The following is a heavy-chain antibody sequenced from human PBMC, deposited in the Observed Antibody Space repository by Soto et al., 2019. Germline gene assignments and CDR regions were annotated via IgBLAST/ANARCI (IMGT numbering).Heavy chain of an antibody. CDR3: ARVRTETSTFYYYYGLDV. CDR1: GGSLSGNY. J-gene: IGHJ6*02. D-gene: IGHD4-17*01. V-gene: IGHV4-34*01. Sequence: SATQSLTCAVYGGSLSGNYWSWIRQPPGKGLEWIGEIKHSGRTNYNSSLKSRVTISVDTSKNQFSLKLSSVTAADTAVYYCARVRTETSTFYYYYGLDVWGQGTTVTVSS. CDR2: IKHSGRT.